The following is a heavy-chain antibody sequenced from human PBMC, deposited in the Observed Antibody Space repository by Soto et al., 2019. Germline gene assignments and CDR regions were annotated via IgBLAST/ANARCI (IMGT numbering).Heavy chain of an antibody. J-gene: IGHJ6*03. V-gene: IGHV1-18*01. Sequence: QVQLVQSGAEVKKPGASVQVSCKASGYSFTIYGISWVRQAPGQGLEWMGWISPDNGQTNYAQKLQGRVTMTTDTSTCTAYIELRSLRSDDTAVYYCARVDIAVIPAATDYSYYYYMDVWGKGTTVTVSS. CDR1: GYSFTIYG. CDR3: ARVDIAVIPAATDYSYYYYMDV. D-gene: IGHD2-2*01. CDR2: ISPDNGQT.